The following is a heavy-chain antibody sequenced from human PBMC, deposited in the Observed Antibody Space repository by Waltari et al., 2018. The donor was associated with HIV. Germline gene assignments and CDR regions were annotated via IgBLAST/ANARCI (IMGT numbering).Heavy chain of an antibody. Sequence: EVRLVESGGGLGQPGGSLRLSCAGSGLPFSRYWMHWVRQTPGKGLEWVSRIKPDGTQTDYADSVKGRFTISRDNAKSTLHLQLNALSVEDTALYFCTGDTFGNDDFWGQGVLVTVSS. CDR1: GLPFSRYW. J-gene: IGHJ4*02. D-gene: IGHD1-1*01. V-gene: IGHV3-74*01. CDR2: IKPDGTQT. CDR3: TGDTFGNDDF.